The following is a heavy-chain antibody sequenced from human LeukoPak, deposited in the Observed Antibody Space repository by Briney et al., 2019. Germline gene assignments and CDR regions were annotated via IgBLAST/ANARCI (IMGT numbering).Heavy chain of an antibody. Sequence: SETLSLTCTVSGGSISNGGYYWSWIRQHPGKGLEWIGYIYYSGCTYYNPSLKSRVTISLDTSKNHFSLNLSSVTAADTAVYYCARRGVVIHQYFDYWGQGTLVTVSS. CDR3: ARRGVVIHQYFDY. D-gene: IGHD3-3*01. J-gene: IGHJ4*02. CDR2: IYYSGCT. V-gene: IGHV4-31*03. CDR1: GGSISNGGYY.